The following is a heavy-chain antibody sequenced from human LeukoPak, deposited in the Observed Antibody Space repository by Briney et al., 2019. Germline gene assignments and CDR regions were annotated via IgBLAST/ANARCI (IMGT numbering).Heavy chain of an antibody. V-gene: IGHV3-30*02. D-gene: IGHD3-9*01. CDR2: IRYDGSNK. CDR3: ARENYDILDHQFDY. CDR1: GFTFSSYG. Sequence: GGSLRLSCAASGFTFSSYGMHWVRQAPGKGLEWVAFIRYDGSNKYYADSVKGRFTISRDNSKNTLYLQMNSLRAEDTAVYYCARENYDILDHQFDYWGQGTLVTVSS. J-gene: IGHJ4*02.